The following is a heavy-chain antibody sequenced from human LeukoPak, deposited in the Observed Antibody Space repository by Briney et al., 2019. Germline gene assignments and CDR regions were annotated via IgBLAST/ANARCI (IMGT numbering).Heavy chain of an antibody. CDR2: IHYTGAT. Sequence: SETLSLTCAVYGGSITGYYWSWIRQTPGRGLEWVGEIHYTGATSYNPSLKSRATISTDTSKNQFSLRLSSVAAADTAVYYCARGNILTGYCFDFWGQGALVTVSS. CDR3: ARGNILTGYCFDF. V-gene: IGHV4-34*01. D-gene: IGHD3-9*01. CDR1: GGSITGYY. J-gene: IGHJ4*02.